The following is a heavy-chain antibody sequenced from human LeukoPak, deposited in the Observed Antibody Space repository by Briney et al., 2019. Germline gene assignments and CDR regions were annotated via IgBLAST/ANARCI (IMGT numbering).Heavy chain of an antibody. D-gene: IGHD2-2*01. CDR2: ISGSGGST. CDR1: GFTFSSYA. J-gene: IGHJ4*02. Sequence: GGSLRLSCAASGFTFSSYAMSWVRQAPGKGLEWVSAISGSGGSTYYADSVKGRFTISRDSSKNTLYLQMNSLRAEDTAVYYCAKDEDCSSTSCPEDYWGQGTLVTVSS. CDR3: AKDEDCSSTSCPEDY. V-gene: IGHV3-23*01.